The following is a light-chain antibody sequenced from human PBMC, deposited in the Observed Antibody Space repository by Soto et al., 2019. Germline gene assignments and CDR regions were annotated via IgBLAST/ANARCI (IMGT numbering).Light chain of an antibody. CDR1: QSISSY. J-gene: IGKJ5*01. V-gene: IGKV1-39*01. CDR3: QQSYSTPIT. Sequence: DIQMTQSPSSLSASVGDRVTITCRASQSISSYLNWYQQKPGKAPKXLIYAASSLQSGVPSRFSGSGSGTDLTLTISSLQPEDGETYYCQQSYSTPITFGQGTRLDI. CDR2: AAS.